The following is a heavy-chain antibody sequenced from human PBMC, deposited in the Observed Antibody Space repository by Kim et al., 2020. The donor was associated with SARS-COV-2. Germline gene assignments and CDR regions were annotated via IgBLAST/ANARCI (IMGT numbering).Heavy chain of an antibody. V-gene: IGHV3-21*06. D-gene: IGHD2-2*01. Sequence: GGSLRLSCAASGFIFGCFSMNWVRQAPGKGLEWVSSITSGSSDMSYADSVKGSFTISRDNTKNSLYLQMDSLRAEDTALYYCTRRDAFKFVYWCQGALVTVSS. CDR2: ITSGSSDM. CDR3: TRRDAFKFVY. J-gene: IGHJ4*02. CDR1: GFIFGCFS.